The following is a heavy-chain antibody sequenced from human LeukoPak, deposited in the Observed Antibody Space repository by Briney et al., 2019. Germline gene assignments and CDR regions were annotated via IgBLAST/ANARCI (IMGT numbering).Heavy chain of an antibody. J-gene: IGHJ4*02. D-gene: IGHD3-3*01. CDR1: GFTFSSYG. V-gene: IGHV3-7*01. Sequence: GGSLRLSCAASGFTFSSYGMHWVRQAPGKGLEWVANIKQDGSEKYYVDSVKGRFTISRDNAKNSLYLQMNSLRAEDTAVYYCARDTRIFGVVRGTDYWGQGTLVTVSS. CDR3: ARDTRIFGVVRGTDY. CDR2: IKQDGSEK.